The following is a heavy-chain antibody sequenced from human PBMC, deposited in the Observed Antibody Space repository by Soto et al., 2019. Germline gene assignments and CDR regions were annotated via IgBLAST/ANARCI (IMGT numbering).Heavy chain of an antibody. CDR1: GFTFSSYW. V-gene: IGHV3-74*01. CDR2: INSDGSST. J-gene: IGHJ6*02. CDR3: ARDRRPYYDFWSGYYTPSGYYGMDV. Sequence: GGSLRLSCAASGFTFSSYWMHWVRQAPGKGLVWVSRINSDGSSTSYADSVKGRFTISRDNAKNTLYLQMNSLRAEDTAVYYCARDRRPYYDFWSGYYTPSGYYGMDVWGQGTTVTVSS. D-gene: IGHD3-3*01.